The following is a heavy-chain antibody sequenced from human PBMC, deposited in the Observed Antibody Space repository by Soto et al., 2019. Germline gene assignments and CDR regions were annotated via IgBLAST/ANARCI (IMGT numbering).Heavy chain of an antibody. J-gene: IGHJ5*02. V-gene: IGHV3-23*01. Sequence: TGGSLRLSCAASGFTFSSYAMSWVRQAPGKGLEWVSAISGSGGSTYYADSVKGRFTISRDNSKNTLYLQMSSLRAEDTAVYYCAKDGHPAVAGTFDSWFDPWGQGTLVTVSS. CDR1: GFTFSSYA. CDR3: AKDGHPAVAGTFDSWFDP. D-gene: IGHD6-19*01. CDR2: ISGSGGST.